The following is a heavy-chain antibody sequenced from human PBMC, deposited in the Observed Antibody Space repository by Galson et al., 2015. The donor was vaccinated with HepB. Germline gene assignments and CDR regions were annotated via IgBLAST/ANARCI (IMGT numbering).Heavy chain of an antibody. CDR1: GFTFSSYW. V-gene: IGHV3-74*01. J-gene: IGHJ6*02. CDR3: ARDQPPGYSYGFYYGMDV. D-gene: IGHD5-18*01. Sequence: SLRLSCAASGFTFSSYWMHWVRQAPGKGLVWVSRINSDGSSTSYADSVKGRFTISRDNAKNTLYLQMNSLRAEDTAVYYCARDQPPGYSYGFYYGMDVWGQGTTVTVSS. CDR2: INSDGSST.